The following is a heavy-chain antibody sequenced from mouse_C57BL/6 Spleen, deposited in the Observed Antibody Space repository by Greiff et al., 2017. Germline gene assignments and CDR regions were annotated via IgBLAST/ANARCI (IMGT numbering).Heavy chain of an antibody. CDR1: GFTFSDYY. J-gene: IGHJ4*01. CDR2: INYDGSST. CDR3: ARGDHYYGSSYGGDAMDY. D-gene: IGHD1-1*01. Sequence: EVTLVESEGGLVQPGSSMKLSCTASGFTFSDYYMAWVRQVPEKGLEWVANINYDGSSTYYLDSLKSRFIISRGNAKNILYLQMSSLKSEDTATYYCARGDHYYGSSYGGDAMDYWGQGTSVTVSS. V-gene: IGHV5-16*01.